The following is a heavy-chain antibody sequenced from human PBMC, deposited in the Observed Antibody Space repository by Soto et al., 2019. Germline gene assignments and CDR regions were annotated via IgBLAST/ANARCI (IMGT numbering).Heavy chain of an antibody. CDR1: GYSFKSHY. V-gene: IGHV1-46*02. J-gene: IGHJ3*02. D-gene: IGHD1-26*01. CDR3: PREGARSGSDAFDI. CDR2: IYPGGVNI. Sequence: ASVKVSCKAIGYSFKSHYMHWVRQDPGQGLEWMGTIYPGGVNIGYAQKFKGRVTMTKDTSTSTVYMELSSLRSEDTAVYYCPREGARSGSDAFDIWGQGTMVTV.